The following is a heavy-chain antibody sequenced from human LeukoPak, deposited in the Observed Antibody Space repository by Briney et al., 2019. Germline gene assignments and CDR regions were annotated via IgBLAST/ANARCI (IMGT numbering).Heavy chain of an antibody. D-gene: IGHD3-22*01. CDR3: AKGYYDSSGYYRFDP. CDR2: ISSSGSTI. Sequence: PGGSLRLSCAASGFTFSSYEMNWVRQAPGKGLEWVSYISSSGSTIYYADSVEGRFTSSRDNVKNSLYLQVNSLRAEDTAVYYCAKGYYDSSGYYRFDPWGQGTLVTVSS. V-gene: IGHV3-48*03. CDR1: GFTFSSYE. J-gene: IGHJ5*02.